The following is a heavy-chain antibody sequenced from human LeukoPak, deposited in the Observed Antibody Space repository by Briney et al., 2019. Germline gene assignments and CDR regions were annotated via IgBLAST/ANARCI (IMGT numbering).Heavy chain of an antibody. V-gene: IGHV1-2*02. CDR2: INPNSGGT. CDR1: GYTFTGYY. Sequence: ASVKVSCKASGYTFTGYYMHWVRQAPGQGLEWMGWINPNSGGTSYAQKFQGRVTMTRDTSISTAYMELSRLRSDDTAVYYCARSMAAAGTDYWGQGTLVTVST. D-gene: IGHD6-13*01. J-gene: IGHJ4*02. CDR3: ARSMAAAGTDY.